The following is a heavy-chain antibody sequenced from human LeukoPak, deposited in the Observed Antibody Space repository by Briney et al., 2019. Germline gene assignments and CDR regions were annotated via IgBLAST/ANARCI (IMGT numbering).Heavy chain of an antibody. CDR3: ANIWEFGY. J-gene: IGHJ4*02. V-gene: IGHV3-9*01. D-gene: IGHD1-26*01. Sequence: GRSLRLSCAASGFTFDDYAMHWVRQAPGKGLEWVSGISWNSGSIGYADSVKGRFTISRDNAKNSLYPQMNSLRADDTAVYYCANIWEFGYWGQGTLVTVSS. CDR1: GFTFDDYA. CDR2: ISWNSGSI.